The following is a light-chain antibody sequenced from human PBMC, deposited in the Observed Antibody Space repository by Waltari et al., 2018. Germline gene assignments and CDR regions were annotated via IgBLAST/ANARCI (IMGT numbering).Light chain of an antibody. CDR1: QSISIY. Sequence: DIQMTQSPPSLSASVADRVTITCRATQSISIYLNSYQQKPGKAPKLLIYSASSLQSGVPSRFSGSGSGTDFTLTISSLQPEDFATYYCQKSSSTPPWTFGQGTKVEIK. CDR3: QKSSSTPPWT. J-gene: IGKJ1*01. V-gene: IGKV1-39*01. CDR2: SAS.